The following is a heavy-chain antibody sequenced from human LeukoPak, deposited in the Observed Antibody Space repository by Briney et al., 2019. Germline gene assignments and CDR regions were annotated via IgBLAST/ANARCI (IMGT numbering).Heavy chain of an antibody. CDR2: IYPGDSDT. V-gene: IGHV5-51*01. CDR3: ARRYMAARPVGWFDP. CDR1: GYSFTSYW. Sequence: GESLKISCKGSGYSFTSYWLGWVRQMPGKGLEWMGIIYPGDSDTRYSPSFQGQVTISADKSISTAYLQWSSLKASDTAMYYCARRYMAARPVGWFDPWGQGTLVTVSS. D-gene: IGHD6-6*01. J-gene: IGHJ5*02.